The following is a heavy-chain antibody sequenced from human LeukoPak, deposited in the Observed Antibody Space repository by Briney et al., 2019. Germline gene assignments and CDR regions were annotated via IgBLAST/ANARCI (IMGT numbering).Heavy chain of an antibody. D-gene: IGHD2-15*01. J-gene: IGHJ3*02. V-gene: IGHV4-61*02. CDR2: IYTSGST. CDR1: GGSISSGSYY. Sequence: SSETLSLTCTVSGGSISSGSYYWGWIRQPAGKGLEWIGRIYTSGSTNYNPSLKSRVTISVGTSKNQFSLKLSSVTAADTAVYYCARESCSGGSCYPEAFDIWGQGTMVTVSS. CDR3: ARESCSGGSCYPEAFDI.